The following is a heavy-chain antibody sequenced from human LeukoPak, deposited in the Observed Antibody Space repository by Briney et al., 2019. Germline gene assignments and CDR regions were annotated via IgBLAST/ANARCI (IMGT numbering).Heavy chain of an antibody. Sequence: ASVKVSCKASGYTFTSYAMNWVRQAPGQGLEWMGWTNTNTGNPTYAQGFTGQFVFSLDTSVSTAYLQISSLKAEDTAVYYCARDLGSGWYSDAFDIWGQGTMVTVSS. J-gene: IGHJ3*02. CDR3: ARDLGSGWYSDAFDI. V-gene: IGHV7-4-1*02. CDR1: GYTFTSYA. CDR2: TNTNTGNP. D-gene: IGHD6-19*01.